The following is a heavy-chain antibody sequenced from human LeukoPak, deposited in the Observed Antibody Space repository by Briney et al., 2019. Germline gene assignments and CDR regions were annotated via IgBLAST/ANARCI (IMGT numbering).Heavy chain of an antibody. V-gene: IGHV4-59*08. J-gene: IGHJ6*02. D-gene: IGHD6-19*01. CDR1: GGSISSYY. CDR2: IYYSGST. Sequence: SETLSLTCTVSGGSISSYYWSWIRQPPGKGLEWIGYIYYSGSTNYNPSLKSRVTISVDTSKNQFSLKLSSVTAADTAVYYCARQRSSGWYRVSGSGMDVWGQGTTVTVSS. CDR3: ARQRSSGWYRVSGSGMDV.